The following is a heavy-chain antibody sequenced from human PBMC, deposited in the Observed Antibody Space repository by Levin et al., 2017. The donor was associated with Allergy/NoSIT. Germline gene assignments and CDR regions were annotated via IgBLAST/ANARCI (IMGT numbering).Heavy chain of an antibody. V-gene: IGHV4-59*01. J-gene: IGHJ4*02. CDR2: IYSSGNT. Sequence: KSSETLSLTCTVSGGSISSYFLSWIRQPPGKGLEWIGYIYSSGNTKYNPSLKNRVTISIDTSKNQVSLRLDSVTAADTAVYYCARDLSGTYFTFDSWGQGTLVTVSS. CDR3: ARDLSGTYFTFDS. D-gene: IGHD3-10*01. CDR1: GGSISSYF.